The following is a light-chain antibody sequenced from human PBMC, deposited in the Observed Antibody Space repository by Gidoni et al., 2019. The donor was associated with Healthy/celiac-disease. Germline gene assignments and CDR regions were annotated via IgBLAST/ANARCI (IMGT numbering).Light chain of an antibody. CDR2: WAS. CDR1: QSVLYSSNNKNY. J-gene: IGKJ1*01. Sequence: DIVMTQSPSSLAVSLGERATINCKSSQSVLYSSNNKNYLVWYQQKPGQPPKLLISWASTRESGVPDRFSGSGSGTDFTLTISSLQAEDVAVYYCQQYYSTPRTFGQGTKVEIK. CDR3: QQYYSTPRT. V-gene: IGKV4-1*01.